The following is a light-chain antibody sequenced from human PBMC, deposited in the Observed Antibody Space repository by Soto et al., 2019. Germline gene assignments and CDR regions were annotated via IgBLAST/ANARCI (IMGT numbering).Light chain of an antibody. Sequence: EIVLTHYPATLSLSPGERATLXYRASQSVANYLAWYQQRPGQAPRLLIYDASNRATGIPARFRGSGSGTDFTLTISSLEPEDFAVYYCQQRSNWPLTFGGGTKV. CDR1: QSVANY. V-gene: IGKV3-11*01. CDR2: DAS. CDR3: QQRSNWPLT. J-gene: IGKJ4*01.